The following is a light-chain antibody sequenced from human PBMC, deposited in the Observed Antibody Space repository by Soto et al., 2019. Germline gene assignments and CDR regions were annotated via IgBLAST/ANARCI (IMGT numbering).Light chain of an antibody. Sequence: EIVLTQSPGTLSLSPGERVTLSCRASKSFSRSYLAWYQQKPGQAPRLLIYGASSRATGIPDRFSGSGSGTDFTLTISRLETEDFAVFYCQQYGTSEIIFGQGTKVDIK. CDR1: KSFSRSY. CDR3: QQYGTSEII. CDR2: GAS. V-gene: IGKV3-20*01. J-gene: IGKJ1*01.